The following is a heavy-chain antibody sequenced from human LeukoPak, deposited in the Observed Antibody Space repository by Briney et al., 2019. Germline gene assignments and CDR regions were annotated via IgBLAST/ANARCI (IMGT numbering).Heavy chain of an antibody. CDR3: ARGYCGGDCDGLFDY. J-gene: IGHJ4*02. CDR1: GYTFTGYY. D-gene: IGHD2-21*02. Sequence: GASVKVSCKASGYTFTGYYMHWVRQAPGQGLEWMGRINPNSGGTNYAQKFQGRVTMTRDTSISTAYMELSRLRSDDTAVYYCARGYCGGDCDGLFDYWGQGTLVTVSS. V-gene: IGHV1-2*06. CDR2: INPNSGGT.